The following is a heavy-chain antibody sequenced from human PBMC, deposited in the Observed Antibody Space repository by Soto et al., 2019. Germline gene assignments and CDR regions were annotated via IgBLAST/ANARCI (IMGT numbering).Heavy chain of an antibody. D-gene: IGHD4-4*01. J-gene: IGHJ1*01. CDR1: VCSITSYH. Sequence: SATXSLTCIVSVCSITSYHFILIRQFPGKGLEWIAYTSYTGNTNYNPSLQSRVNISIDTSKNQLSLKMTSMTAADTAVYYCARDMHAGFNNYLETWGQGTLVTVYS. CDR3: ARDMHAGFNNYLET. CDR2: TSYTGNT. V-gene: IGHV4-59*01.